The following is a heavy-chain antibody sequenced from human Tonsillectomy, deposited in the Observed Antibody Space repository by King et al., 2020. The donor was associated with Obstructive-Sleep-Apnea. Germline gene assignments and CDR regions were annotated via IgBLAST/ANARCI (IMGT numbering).Heavy chain of an antibody. J-gene: IGHJ4*02. V-gene: IGHV5-10-1*03. Sequence: VQLVESGAEVKKPGESLRISCKGSGYSFTSYWISWVRQMPGKGLEWMGRIDPSDSYTNYSPSFQGHVTISADKSISTAYLQWSSLKASDTAMYYCARLDLAPAAMWDGQTDYWGQGTLVTVSS. CDR3: ARLDLAPAAMWDGQTDY. CDR2: IDPSDSYT. CDR1: GYSFTSYW. D-gene: IGHD2-2*01.